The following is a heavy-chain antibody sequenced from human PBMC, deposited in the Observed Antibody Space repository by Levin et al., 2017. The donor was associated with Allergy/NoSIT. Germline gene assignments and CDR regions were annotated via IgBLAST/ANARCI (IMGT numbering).Heavy chain of an antibody. J-gene: IGHJ4*02. CDR1: GFTFSTYS. CDR3: ARGRYGDYLIDY. V-gene: IGHV3-48*02. Sequence: PGESLKISCAASGFTFSTYSMNWVRQAPGQGLQWVSYISSSSDTIYYADSVKGRFTISRDIAKNSLYLQMNSLRDEDTAVYYCARGRYGDYLIDYWGQGTLVTVSS. D-gene: IGHD4-17*01. CDR2: ISSSSDTI.